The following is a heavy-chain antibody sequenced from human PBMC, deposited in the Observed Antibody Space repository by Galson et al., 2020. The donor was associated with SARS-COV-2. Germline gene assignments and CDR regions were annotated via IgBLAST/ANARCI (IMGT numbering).Heavy chain of an antibody. J-gene: IGHJ6*02. CDR1: GFSFNNAW. D-gene: IGHD6-6*01. CDR3: TTDLLSMRGRTGGALDYHYGVDV. V-gene: IGHV3-15*07. Sequence: GESLKISCAASGFSFNNAWMNWVRQAPGRGLEWVGRIKSEAYSGAKDYAAPVKGRFTISSDDSKSTVYLEMNSLKTEDTALYYCTTDLLSMRGRTGGALDYHYGVDVWGQGTMVTVSS. CDR2: IKSEAYSGAK.